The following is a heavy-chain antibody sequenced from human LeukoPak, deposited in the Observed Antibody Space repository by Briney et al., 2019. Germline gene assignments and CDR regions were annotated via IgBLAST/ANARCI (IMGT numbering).Heavy chain of an antibody. CDR3: ARESKTYYYDSSGYSDY. J-gene: IGHJ4*02. V-gene: IGHV1-8*01. Sequence: ASAKVSCKASGYTFTSYDINWVRQATGQGLEWMGWMNPNSGNTGYAQKFQGRVTMTRNTSISTAYMELSSLRSEDTAVYYCARESKTYYYDSSGYSDYWGQGTLVTVSS. D-gene: IGHD3-22*01. CDR1: GYTFTSYD. CDR2: MNPNSGNT.